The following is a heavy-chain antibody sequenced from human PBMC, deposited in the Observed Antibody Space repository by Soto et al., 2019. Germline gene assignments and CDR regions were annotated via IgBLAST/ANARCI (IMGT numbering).Heavy chain of an antibody. CDR1: GGTFSSYR. CDR2: IVPIYRTA. J-gene: IGHJ4*02. V-gene: IGHV1-69*13. D-gene: IGHD6-13*01. CDR3: ARDSGAKLSSS. Sequence: SVKVSCKASGGTFSSYRFNWVRQARGQGLEWLGGIVPIYRTADYAQKFQGRVTITADESTRTVYLELSSLKSQDTALYYCARDSGAKLSSSWGQGTLVTVSS.